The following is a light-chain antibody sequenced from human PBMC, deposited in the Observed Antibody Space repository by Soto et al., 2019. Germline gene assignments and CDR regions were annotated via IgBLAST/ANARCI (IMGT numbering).Light chain of an antibody. V-gene: IGLV4-69*01. CDR2: LNSDGRH. J-gene: IGLJ2*01. CDR3: QTWGTGILV. Sequence: QYVLTQSPSASASLGASVKLTCTLSSRHSSYAIAWHQQQPEKGPRYLMKLNSDGRHTKGDGIPDRFSGSSSGTERYLTISSLQSEDEADYYCQTWGTGILVFGGGTKLTVL. CDR1: SRHSSYA.